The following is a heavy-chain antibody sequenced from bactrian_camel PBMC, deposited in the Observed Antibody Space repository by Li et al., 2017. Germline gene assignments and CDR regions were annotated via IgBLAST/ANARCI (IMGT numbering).Heavy chain of an antibody. V-gene: IGHV3S40*01. Sequence: VQLVESGGGLVQPGESLRLSCLASGSGFSFSDHHMSWARQVPGKGLEWVSVITGAGGSTYYRDSVKGRFTISRDNAKNTMYLQMNILQAEDTALYYCATAAESSWYPYKSAMFGYWGQGTQVTVS. CDR3: ATAAESSWYPYKSAMFGY. D-gene: IGHD6*01. CDR2: ITGAGGST. J-gene: IGHJ6*01. CDR1: GFSFSDHH.